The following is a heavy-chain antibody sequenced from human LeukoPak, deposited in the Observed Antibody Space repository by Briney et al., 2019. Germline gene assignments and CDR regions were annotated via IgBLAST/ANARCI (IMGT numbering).Heavy chain of an antibody. CDR1: GFTFSSYS. V-gene: IGHV3-48*02. Sequence: GGSLRLSCAASGFTFSSYSMNWVRQAPGKGLEWVSHITASGTAMFYADSVKGRFTISRDNAKNPLYLQMNSLRDEDTAVYYCASSGSYRFDYWGQGTLVTVSS. J-gene: IGHJ4*02. D-gene: IGHD1-26*01. CDR3: ASSGSYRFDY. CDR2: ITASGTAM.